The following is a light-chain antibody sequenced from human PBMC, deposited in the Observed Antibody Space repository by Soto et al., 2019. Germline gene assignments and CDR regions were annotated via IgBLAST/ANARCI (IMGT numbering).Light chain of an antibody. Sequence: QSVLTQPPSVSGAPGQRVTISCTGSSSNIGAGYDVHWYQQFPGTAPKLLIYGNNRRPSGVPDRFSGSKSGTSASLAITGLQADDEAEYYCPSHDRTLSGHVVFGGGTQLTVL. CDR1: SSNIGAGYD. V-gene: IGLV1-40*01. J-gene: IGLJ2*01. CDR2: GNN. CDR3: PSHDRTLSGHVV.